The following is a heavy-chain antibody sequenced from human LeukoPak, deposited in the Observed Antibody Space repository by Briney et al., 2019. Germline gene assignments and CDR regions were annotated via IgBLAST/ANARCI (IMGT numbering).Heavy chain of an antibody. D-gene: IGHD5-18*01. CDR2: INPSGGST. Sequence: GASVKVSCKASGYTFTSYYMHWVRQAPGQGLEWMGIINPSGGSTSYAQKFQGRVTMTRDMSTSTVYMELSSLRSEDTAVYYCARDGPYVDTAMVKDKYYYYMDVWGKGTTVTVSS. V-gene: IGHV1-46*01. CDR3: ARDGPYVDTAMVKDKYYYYMDV. J-gene: IGHJ6*03. CDR1: GYTFTSYY.